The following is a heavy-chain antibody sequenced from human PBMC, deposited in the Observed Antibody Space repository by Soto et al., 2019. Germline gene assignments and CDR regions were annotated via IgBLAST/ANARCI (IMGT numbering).Heavy chain of an antibody. CDR2: ISDDGSNK. J-gene: IGHJ4*02. Sequence: QVQLVESGGGVVQPGRSLRLSCAASGFTFSNCGMHWVRQAPGKGLEWVTVISDDGSNKYYADSVKGRFTISRDNSKNTLFLQMNSLRAEDTAVYYCAKDRDSRGYGDYWGQGTLVTVSS. D-gene: IGHD3-22*01. CDR1: GFTFSNCG. V-gene: IGHV3-30*18. CDR3: AKDRDSRGYGDY.